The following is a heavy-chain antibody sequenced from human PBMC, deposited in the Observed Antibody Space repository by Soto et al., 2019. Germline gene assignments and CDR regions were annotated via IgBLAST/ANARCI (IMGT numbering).Heavy chain of an antibody. CDR1: GFTFSDYY. D-gene: IGHD6-13*01. V-gene: IGHV3-11*01. J-gene: IGHJ6*03. Sequence: GGSLRLSCAASGFTFSDYYMSWIRQAPGKGLEWVSYISSSGSTIYYADSVKGRFTISRDNAKNSLYLQMNSLRAEDTAVYYCARVPGGDSSSWDTYYYYYYYMDVWGKGTTVTVSS. CDR3: ARVPGGDSSSWDTYYYYYYYMDV. CDR2: ISSSGSTI.